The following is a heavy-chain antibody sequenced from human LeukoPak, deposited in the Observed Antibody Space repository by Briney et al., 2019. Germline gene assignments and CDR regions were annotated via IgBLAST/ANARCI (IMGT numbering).Heavy chain of an antibody. CDR3: ARDPSTIFGVVSGDY. D-gene: IGHD3-3*01. CDR2: ISSSSSTI. Sequence: GGSLRLSCAASGFTFSSYSMNWVRQAPGKGLEWVSYISSSSSTIYYADSVKGRFTISRDNAKNSLYLQMNSLRAEDTAVYYCARDPSTIFGVVSGDYWGQGTLVTVSS. CDR1: GFTFSSYS. J-gene: IGHJ4*02. V-gene: IGHV3-48*04.